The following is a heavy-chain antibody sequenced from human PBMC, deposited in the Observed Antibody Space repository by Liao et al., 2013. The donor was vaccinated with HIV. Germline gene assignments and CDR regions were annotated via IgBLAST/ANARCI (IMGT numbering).Heavy chain of an antibody. CDR2: VSASGGA. CDR3: ARGGVFIDY. V-gene: IGHV4-4*07. Sequence: QMQLQESGPGLVKPSETLSLTCAVSGGSINNHYWNWIRQPAGRGLEWIGRVSASGGAVYNPSLKSRVTMSVDTSKNQFSLNLNSVIAADTAIYYCARGGVFIDYWGQGTLVTVSS. J-gene: IGHJ4*02. CDR1: GGSINNHY. D-gene: IGHD3-10*01.